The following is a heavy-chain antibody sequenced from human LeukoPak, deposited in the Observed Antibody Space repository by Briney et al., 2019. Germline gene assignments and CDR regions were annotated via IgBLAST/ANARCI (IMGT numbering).Heavy chain of an antibody. V-gene: IGHV3-66*01. D-gene: IGHD5-24*01. CDR3: ARDNGRWVQGSGFDL. Sequence: GGSLRLSCAASGFSISRHYLTWVRQAPGKGLEWVSVIYSGGSIYDADSVKGRFTISRDNSKNTMYLQMNSLRVEDTAVYYCARDNGRWVQGSGFDLWGQGTLVTVSS. CDR1: GFSISRHY. J-gene: IGHJ4*01. CDR2: IYSGGSI.